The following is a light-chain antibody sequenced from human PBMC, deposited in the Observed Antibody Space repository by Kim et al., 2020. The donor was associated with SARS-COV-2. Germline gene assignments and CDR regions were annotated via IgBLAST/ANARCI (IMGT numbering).Light chain of an antibody. CDR2: GNS. Sequence: QRVTISCTGNISNIGAGYDVHWYQQLPATAPNLLIYGNSNRPSGVPDRFSGYKSDTSASLAITGLQAEDEADYYCQSYDNSLSGYVFGSGTKVTVL. CDR3: QSYDNSLSGYV. V-gene: IGLV1-40*01. CDR1: ISNIGAGYD. J-gene: IGLJ1*01.